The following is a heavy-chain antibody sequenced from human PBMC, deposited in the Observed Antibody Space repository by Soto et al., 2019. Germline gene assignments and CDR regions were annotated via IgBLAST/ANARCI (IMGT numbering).Heavy chain of an antibody. D-gene: IGHD6-19*01. CDR3: ARDYSSGWPD. Sequence: ASVKVSCTASGYTFTSYGISWVRQAPGQGLEWMGWISSYNGNTNYAQKFQGRVTMTTDTSTSTAYMELRSLTSDDTAVYYCARDYSSGWPDWGQGTLVTVSS. CDR1: GYTFTSYG. J-gene: IGHJ4*02. CDR2: ISSYNGNT. V-gene: IGHV1-18*01.